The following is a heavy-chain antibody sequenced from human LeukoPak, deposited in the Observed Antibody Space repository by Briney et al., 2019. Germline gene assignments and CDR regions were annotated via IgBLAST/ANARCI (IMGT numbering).Heavy chain of an antibody. Sequence: SETLSLACAVSGDSISNSDYYWGWIRQPPGKGLEWIALINYSGRTFYNPSLRSRVTISVDMSKNQFSLNLNSVTAADTAVYYCARRRKDLNWFDPWGQGTLVTVSS. J-gene: IGHJ5*02. CDR2: INYSGRT. V-gene: IGHV4-39*01. CDR3: ARRRKDLNWFDP. CDR1: GDSISNSDYY.